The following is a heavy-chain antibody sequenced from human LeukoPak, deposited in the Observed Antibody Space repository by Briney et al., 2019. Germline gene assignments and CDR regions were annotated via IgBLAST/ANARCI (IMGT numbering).Heavy chain of an antibody. D-gene: IGHD5-12*01. V-gene: IGHV3-53*01. J-gene: IGHJ5*02. CDR2: IYSGGST. CDR3: AKDAVTTMPYNWFDP. CDR1: GFTVSSNY. Sequence: GGSLRLSCAASGFTVSSNYMSWVRQAPGKGLEWVSIIYSGGSTFYADSVKGRFTISRDNSKNMLYLQMNSLRADDTAVYYCAKDAVTTMPYNWFDPWGQGTLVTVSS.